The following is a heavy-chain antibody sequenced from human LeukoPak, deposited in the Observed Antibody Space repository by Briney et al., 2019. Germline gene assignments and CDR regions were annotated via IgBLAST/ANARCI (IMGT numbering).Heavy chain of an antibody. CDR2: ISSSSSHI. CDR3: ARAGLRYFDWPSA. J-gene: IGHJ5*02. Sequence: GGSLRLSCAASGFTFSSYSMNWVRQAPGKGLEWVSSISSSSSHIYYADSVKGRFTISRDNAKNSLYLQMNSLRAEDTAVYYCARAGLRYFDWPSAWGQGTLVTVSS. CDR1: GFTFSSYS. V-gene: IGHV3-21*01. D-gene: IGHD3-9*01.